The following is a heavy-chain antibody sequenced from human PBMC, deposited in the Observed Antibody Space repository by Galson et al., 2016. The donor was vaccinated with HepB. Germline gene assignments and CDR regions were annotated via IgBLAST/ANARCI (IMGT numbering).Heavy chain of an antibody. Sequence: SGGSITSDGYYWSWIRQHPGKGLEWIGFIYYSGSTYYNPSLQRRLTISVDTSMSQFSLKLRSATAADTAVYYCARTRLTLVRGVDPNWFDPWGQGTLVTVSS. CDR1: GGSITSDGYY. CDR3: ARTRLTLVRGVDPNWFDP. V-gene: IGHV4-31*02. J-gene: IGHJ5*02. CDR2: IYYSGST. D-gene: IGHD3-10*01.